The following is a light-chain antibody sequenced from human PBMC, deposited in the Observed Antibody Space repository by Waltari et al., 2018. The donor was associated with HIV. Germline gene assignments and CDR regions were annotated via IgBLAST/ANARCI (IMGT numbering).Light chain of an antibody. J-gene: IGKJ4*01. CDR3: MQALQTPLT. Sequence: DIVLTQSPRSLPGTPGGPASISCRSSQSRLHSNGFNYLDWYLQNPGQSPQLLIYVGSIRASGVPDRFSGSGSGTDFTLKISRVEAEDVGVYYCMQALQTPLTFGGGTKVEIK. CDR1: QSRLHSNGFNY. V-gene: IGKV2-28*01. CDR2: VGS.